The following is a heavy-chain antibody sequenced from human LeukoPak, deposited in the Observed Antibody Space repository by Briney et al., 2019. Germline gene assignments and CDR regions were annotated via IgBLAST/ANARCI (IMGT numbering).Heavy chain of an antibody. CDR3: ARSPRMQYSSSWYYYYGMDV. V-gene: IGHV4-34*01. D-gene: IGHD6-13*01. CDR2: INHSGST. Sequence: SETLSLTSAVYGGSFSGYYWSWIRQPPGKGLEWIGEINHSGSTNYNPSLKSRVTISVDTSKNQFSLKLSSVTAADTAVYYCARSPRMQYSSSWYYYYGMDVWGQGTTVTVSS. J-gene: IGHJ6*02. CDR1: GGSFSGYY.